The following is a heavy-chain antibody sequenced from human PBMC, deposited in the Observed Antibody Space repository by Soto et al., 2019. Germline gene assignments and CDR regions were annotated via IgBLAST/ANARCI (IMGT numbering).Heavy chain of an antibody. D-gene: IGHD4-17*01. Sequence: EVQLVESGGGLVQPGGSLRLSCAASGFTFFDDWIHWVRQVPGKGLVWVSRINSDGSHTSYVDSVSGRFSISRDKSKNTVYLKINSLTAEDTAVYYCAKEGDYVDYGGEARFDSWGQGSLVTVSS. CDR3: AKEGDYVDYGGEARFDS. J-gene: IGHJ5*01. CDR2: INSDGSHT. CDR1: GFTFFDDW. V-gene: IGHV3-74*01.